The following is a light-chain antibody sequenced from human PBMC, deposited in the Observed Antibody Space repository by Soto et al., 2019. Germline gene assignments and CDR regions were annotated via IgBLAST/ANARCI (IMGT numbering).Light chain of an antibody. J-gene: IGKJ1*01. V-gene: IGKV3-15*01. CDR2: GAS. Sequence: EIVMTQSPATLSVSPGERATLSCRASQSVSSNLAWYQQKPGQAPRLLMYGASTRATGIPDRFSGSGSGTEFTLTISSLQSEDCAGYYFQQHNNWPPWTFGQGTKVEIK. CDR1: QSVSSN. CDR3: QQHNNWPPWT.